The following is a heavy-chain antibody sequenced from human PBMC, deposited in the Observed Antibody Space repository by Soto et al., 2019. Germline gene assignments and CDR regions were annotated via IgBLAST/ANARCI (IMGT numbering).Heavy chain of an antibody. Sequence: QVQLVESGGGVVQPGRSLRLSCAAAGFIFSSYGMHWGRQSPGQGLEWVAVIWYDGGNKYYADSVKGRFTISRDNSKNTLDLQMNSLRAEDTAVYYCARVSGSDLGETVDIWGQGTMVTVSS. J-gene: IGHJ3*02. CDR3: ARVSGSDLGETVDI. CDR1: GFIFSSYG. V-gene: IGHV3-33*01. D-gene: IGHD1-26*01. CDR2: IWYDGGNK.